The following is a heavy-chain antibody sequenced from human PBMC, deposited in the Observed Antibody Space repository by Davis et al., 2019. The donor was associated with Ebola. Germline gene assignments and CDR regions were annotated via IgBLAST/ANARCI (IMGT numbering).Heavy chain of an antibody. V-gene: IGHV1-18*01. CDR1: GYTFTSYG. J-gene: IGHJ6*02. CDR2: ISAYNGNT. D-gene: IGHD1-26*01. CDR3: ARDHQYSGGFGELYYYGMDV. Sequence: AASVKVSCKTSGYTFTSYGISWVRQAPGQGLEWMGWISAYNGNTNYAQKLQGRVTMTTDTPTSTAYMELRSLRSDDTAVYYCARDHQYSGGFGELYYYGMDVWGQGTTVTVSS.